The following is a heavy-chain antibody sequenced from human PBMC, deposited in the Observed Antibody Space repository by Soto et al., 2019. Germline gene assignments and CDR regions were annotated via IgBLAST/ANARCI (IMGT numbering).Heavy chain of an antibody. CDR3: VRDLSVTTKFDC. D-gene: IGHD4-17*01. J-gene: IGHJ4*02. CDR1: GFTFSSYW. CDR2: INGDGTTT. Sequence: EVQLVESGGGLVQPGGSLRLSCAASGFTFSSYWMHWVRQAPGKGLVWVSRINGDGTTTGYADFVKGRFSISRDSAKNTLYVQMNSLRAEDTAVYYCVRDLSVTTKFDCWGQGTLVTVSS. V-gene: IGHV3-74*01.